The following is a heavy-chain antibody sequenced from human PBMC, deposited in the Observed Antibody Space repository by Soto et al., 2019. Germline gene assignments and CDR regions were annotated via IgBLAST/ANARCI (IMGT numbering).Heavy chain of an antibody. D-gene: IGHD2-8*02. Sequence: SETLSLTCTVSGDSLSGYFWSWIRQPADKGLEWIGRIYGSGTTIYNPSLRGRVTISLDTSKNQFSLRLTSVTAADTAVYYCAKDRPGGIPPPWGHGTLVTVSS. CDR1: GDSLSGYF. J-gene: IGHJ5*02. CDR2: IYGSGTT. CDR3: AKDRPGGIPPP. V-gene: IGHV4-4*07.